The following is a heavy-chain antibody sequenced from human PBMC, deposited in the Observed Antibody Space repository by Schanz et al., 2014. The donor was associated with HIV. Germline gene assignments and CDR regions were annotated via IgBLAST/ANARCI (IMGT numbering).Heavy chain of an antibody. CDR3: ARRSSDGGYYDN. Sequence: EVQLLESGGGLVQPGGSLRLSCTVSGFTFSRSAMTWVRQAPGKGLEWVSSIDIAGTLTYFADSVKGRFTISRDNAKNTLYLQMNSLRDEDTAVYYCARRSSDGGYYDNWGQGTLVTVSS. V-gene: IGHV3-23*03. CDR2: IDIAGTLT. J-gene: IGHJ4*02. D-gene: IGHD2-15*01. CDR1: GFTFSRSA.